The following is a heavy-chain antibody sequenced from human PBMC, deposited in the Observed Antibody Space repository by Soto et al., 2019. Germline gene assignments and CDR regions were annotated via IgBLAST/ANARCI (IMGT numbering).Heavy chain of an antibody. Sequence: ASVKVYCKASGYTFTSYGISWVRKTPGQGLEWMGWISAYNGNTNYAQKLQGRVTMTTDTSTSTAYMELRSLRSDDTAVYYCARDHDYYDSSGYYPTDYWGQGTLVTVSS. CDR1: GYTFTSYG. CDR2: ISAYNGNT. J-gene: IGHJ4*02. D-gene: IGHD3-22*01. V-gene: IGHV1-18*01. CDR3: ARDHDYYDSSGYYPTDY.